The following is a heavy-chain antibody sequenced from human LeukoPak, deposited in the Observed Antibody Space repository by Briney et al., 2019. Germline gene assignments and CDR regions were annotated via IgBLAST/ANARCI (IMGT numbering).Heavy chain of an antibody. J-gene: IGHJ4*02. Sequence: GGSLRLSCAASGFTFSSYWMHWVRQAPGKGLVGVSRINSDGSSTSYADSVKGRFTISRDNSKNTLYLQMNSLRAEDTAVYYCAKDEVAGTTYYFDYWGQGTLVTVSS. CDR3: AKDEVAGTTYYFDY. CDR1: GFTFSSYW. D-gene: IGHD6-19*01. V-gene: IGHV3-74*01. CDR2: INSDGSST.